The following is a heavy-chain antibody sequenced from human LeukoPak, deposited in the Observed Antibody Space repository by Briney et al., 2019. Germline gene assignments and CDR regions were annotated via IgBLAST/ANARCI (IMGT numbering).Heavy chain of an antibody. CDR3: VRTRAAAGDL. CDR2: IYYSGST. CDR1: GGSISSSSYY. Sequence: SETLSLTCTVSGGSISSSSYYWGWIRQPPGKGLEWIGSIYYSGSTYYNPSLKSRVTISVDTSKNQFSLKLSSVTAADTAVYYCVRTRAAAGDLWGQGTLVTVSS. J-gene: IGHJ5*02. V-gene: IGHV4-39*07. D-gene: IGHD6-13*01.